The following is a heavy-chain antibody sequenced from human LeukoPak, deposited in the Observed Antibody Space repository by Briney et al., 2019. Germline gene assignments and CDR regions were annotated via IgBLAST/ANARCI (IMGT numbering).Heavy chain of an antibody. J-gene: IGHJ4*02. CDR2: ISGIGGST. CDR3: AKGSAAARPYYFDY. V-gene: IGHV3-23*01. D-gene: IGHD6-6*01. CDR1: GFAFSSYA. Sequence: GGSLRLSCAASGFAFSSYAMSWVRQAPGKGREWVSAISGIGGSTYYANCVKGRFTISRDNSKNTLYLQMNSLRAEDTAVYYCAKGSAAARPYYFDYWGQGTLVTVSS.